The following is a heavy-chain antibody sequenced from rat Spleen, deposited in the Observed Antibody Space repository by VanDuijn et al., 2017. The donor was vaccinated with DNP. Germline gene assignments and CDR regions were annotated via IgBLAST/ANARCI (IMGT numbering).Heavy chain of an antibody. D-gene: IGHD1-1*01. V-gene: IGHV3-1*01. CDR3: ARHGNYYSGGTMDA. Sequence: EVQLQESGPGLVKPSQSLSLTCSVTVYSITSGYRWNWIRKFPGNKMEWIGHITYSGSATYNPSLKSRISITRDISKDQFFLQLNSVTAEDTATYYCARHGNYYSGGTMDAWGQGTSVTVSS. J-gene: IGHJ4*01. CDR2: ITYSGSA. CDR1: VYSITSGY.